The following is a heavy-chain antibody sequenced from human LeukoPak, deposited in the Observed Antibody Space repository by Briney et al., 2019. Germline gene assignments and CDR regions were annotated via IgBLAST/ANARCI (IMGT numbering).Heavy chain of an antibody. D-gene: IGHD3-22*01. CDR3: ARLDYYDSSGYYYYYVMDV. J-gene: IGHJ6*02. V-gene: IGHV5-10-1*01. CDR1: GYSFTNYW. Sequence: ESLRISCKGSGYSFTNYWISWVRQMPGKGLEWMGRIVPSDSYPTYSPSFQGHVTISADKSISTAYLQWSSLKASDTAMYYFARLDYYDSSGYYYYYVMDVWGQGTTVTVSS. CDR2: IVPSDSYP.